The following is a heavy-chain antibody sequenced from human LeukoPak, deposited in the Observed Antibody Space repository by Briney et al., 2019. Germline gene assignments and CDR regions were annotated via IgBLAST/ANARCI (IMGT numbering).Heavy chain of an antibody. J-gene: IGHJ5*02. CDR3: ARDRAYCSSTSCYNYFDP. CDR2: IIPIFGTA. D-gene: IGHD2-2*01. Sequence: WASVKVSCKASGGTFSSYAINWVRQAPGQGLEWMGGIIPIFGTANYAQKFQGRVTITADESTSTAYMELSSLRSEDTAVYYCARDRAYCSSTSCYNYFDPWGQGTLVTVSS. V-gene: IGHV1-69*13. CDR1: GGTFSSYA.